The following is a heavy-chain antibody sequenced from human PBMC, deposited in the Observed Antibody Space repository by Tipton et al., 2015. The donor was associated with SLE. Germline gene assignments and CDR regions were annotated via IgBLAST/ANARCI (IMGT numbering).Heavy chain of an antibody. J-gene: IGHJ4*02. CDR1: GGSISSGSYY. D-gene: IGHD3-10*01. V-gene: IGHV4-61*02. CDR2: IYTSGST. Sequence: TLSLTCTVSGGSISSGSYYWSWIRELAGKGLEWIGRIYTSGSTNYNPPLKSRVNISVDTSKNQFSLKPSSVTAADTAGYYWARGISGRGVIISYYFDYWGQGTLVTVFS. CDR3: ARGISGRGVIISYYFDY.